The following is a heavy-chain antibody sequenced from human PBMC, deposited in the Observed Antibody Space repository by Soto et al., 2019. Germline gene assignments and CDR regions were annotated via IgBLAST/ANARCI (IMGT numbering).Heavy chain of an antibody. CDR2: VYYTGST. V-gene: IGHV4-59*01. Sequence: SETLSLTCTVSGASISSSYWSWIRQSPGKGLEWIGYVYYTGSTKYNPSLKSRVTISVDTSKNQFSLKLSSVTAADTAVYYCARVSVPYVDANVDYWGQGTLVTVSS. CDR1: GASISSSY. CDR3: ARVSVPYVDANVDY. J-gene: IGHJ4*02. D-gene: IGHD5-12*01.